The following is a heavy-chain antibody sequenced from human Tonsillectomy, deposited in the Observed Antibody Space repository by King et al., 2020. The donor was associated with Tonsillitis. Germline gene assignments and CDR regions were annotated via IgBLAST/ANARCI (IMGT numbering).Heavy chain of an antibody. CDR2: ISWNSGSI. V-gene: IGHV3-9*01. D-gene: IGHD3-3*01. J-gene: IGHJ6*02. Sequence: VQLVESGGGLVQPGRSLRLSCAASGFTFDDYAMHWVRQAPGKGLEWVSGISWNSGSIGYADSVKGRFTISRDNAKNSLYLQMNSLRAEDTALYYCAKDATIFGVVTPLLYYGMDVWGQGTTVTVSS. CDR1: GFTFDDYA. CDR3: AKDATIFGVVTPLLYYGMDV.